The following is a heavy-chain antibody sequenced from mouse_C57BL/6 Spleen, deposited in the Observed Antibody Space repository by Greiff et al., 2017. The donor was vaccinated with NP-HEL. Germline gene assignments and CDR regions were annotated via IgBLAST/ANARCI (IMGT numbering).Heavy chain of an antibody. D-gene: IGHD2-4*01. CDR2: IDPSDSYT. CDR1: GYTFTSYW. Sequence: QVQLQQPGAELVKPGASVKLSCKASGYTFTSYWMPWVKQRPGQGLEWIGEIDPSDSYTNYNQKFKGKATSTVDTSSSTAYMQLSSLTSEDSAVYDCARLGDYDVGGLAYWGQGTLVTVSA. V-gene: IGHV1-50*01. CDR3: ARLGDYDVGGLAY. J-gene: IGHJ3*01.